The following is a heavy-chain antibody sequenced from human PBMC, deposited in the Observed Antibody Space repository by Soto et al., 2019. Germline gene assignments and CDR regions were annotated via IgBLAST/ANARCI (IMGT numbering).Heavy chain of an antibody. CDR2: INWNGGST. CDR3: AGPSRRGSGYDFFFDY. Sequence: PGGSLRLSCAASGFTFDDYGMSWVRQAPGKGLEWVSGINWNGGSTGYADSVKGRFTISRDNGKNSLYLQMKSLRAEDTAVYFCAGPSRRGSGYDFFFDYWGRGTLVTVSS. D-gene: IGHD5-12*01. CDR1: GFTFDDYG. J-gene: IGHJ4*02. V-gene: IGHV3-20*04.